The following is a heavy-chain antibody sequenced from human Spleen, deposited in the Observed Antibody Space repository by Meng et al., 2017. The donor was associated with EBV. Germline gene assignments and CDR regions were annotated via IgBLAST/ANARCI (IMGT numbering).Heavy chain of an antibody. Sequence: TLTQDGTTLVNPQQTLHPTCPVAGFSLSTSGGGWGWIRQPPGKALEWLALIYWDDDKRYSPSLKSRLTITKDTSKNQVVLTRTNMDPVDTATYYCARRYSGYDLNFDYWGQGTLVTVSS. CDR2: IYWDDDK. D-gene: IGHD5-12*01. CDR1: GFSLSTSGGG. CDR3: ARRYSGYDLNFDY. V-gene: IGHV2-5*02. J-gene: IGHJ4*02.